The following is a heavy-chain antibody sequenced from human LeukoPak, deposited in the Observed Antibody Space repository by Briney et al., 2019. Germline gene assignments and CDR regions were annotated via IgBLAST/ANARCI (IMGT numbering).Heavy chain of an antibody. Sequence: SSYYWGWIRQPPGKGLEWVSDISGSGDFTYYADSVKGRFTISRDKSKNTLYLQMNSLRAEDTAVYYCAKDGARDGYNYPDYWGQGTLVTVSS. CDR2: ISGSGDFT. CDR1: SSYY. D-gene: IGHD5-24*01. V-gene: IGHV3-23*01. CDR3: AKDGARDGYNYPDY. J-gene: IGHJ4*02.